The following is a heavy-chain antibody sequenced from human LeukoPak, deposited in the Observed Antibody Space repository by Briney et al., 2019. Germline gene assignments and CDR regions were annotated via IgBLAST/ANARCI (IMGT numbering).Heavy chain of an antibody. V-gene: IGHV3-23*01. CDR3: ARGLRFLEWLYPIDV. Sequence: GGSLRLSCAASGFTFSSYAMSWVRQAPGKGLEWVSAISGSGGSTYYADSVKGRFTISRDNSKNSLYLQMNSLRAEDTAVYYCARGLRFLEWLYPIDVWGKGTTVTVSS. CDR2: ISGSGGST. J-gene: IGHJ6*03. D-gene: IGHD3-3*01. CDR1: GFTFSSYA.